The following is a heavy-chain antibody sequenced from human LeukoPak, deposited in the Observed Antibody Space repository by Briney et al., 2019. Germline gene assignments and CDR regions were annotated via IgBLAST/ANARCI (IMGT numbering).Heavy chain of an antibody. CDR2: ISGSGGST. CDR3: AKDQPVLRFLEWLLYFDY. Sequence: GGSLRLSCAASGFTFSSYAMSWVRQAPGKGLEWVSAISGSGGSTYYADSVKGRCTISRDNSKNTLYLQMNSLRAEDTAVYYCAKDQPVLRFLEWLLYFDYWGQGTLVTVSS. J-gene: IGHJ4*02. D-gene: IGHD3-3*01. V-gene: IGHV3-23*01. CDR1: GFTFSSYA.